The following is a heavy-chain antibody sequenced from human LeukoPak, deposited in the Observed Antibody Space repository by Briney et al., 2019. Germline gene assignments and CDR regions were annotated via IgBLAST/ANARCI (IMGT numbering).Heavy chain of an antibody. CDR1: GYSISTGYY. V-gene: IGHV4-38-2*02. D-gene: IGHD6-6*01. J-gene: IGHJ4*02. CDR3: ARAMSIAARLQTTFAY. CDR2: FYHGWST. Sequence: SETLSLTCTVSGYSISTGYYWDWRRQPPGGRLEWIGTFYHGWSTYYNPSLKRRLTISVATSNNRFSLHLTSVTAADTAVYYCARAMSIAARLQTTFAYWGQGTLVTVSS.